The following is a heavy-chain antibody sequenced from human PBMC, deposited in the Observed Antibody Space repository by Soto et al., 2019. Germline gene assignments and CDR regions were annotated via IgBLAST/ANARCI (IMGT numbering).Heavy chain of an antibody. CDR2: INAGNGNT. V-gene: IGHV1-3*01. CDR3: ARDQGVAGYSPTSVFWD. Sequence: QVQLVQSGAEVKKPGASVKVSCKASGYTFTSYAMHWVRQAPGQRLEWMGWINAGNGNTKYSQKCQGRVTITRDTSASTAYMELSILRSEDTAVYYCARDQGVAGYSPTSVFWDWGQGTLVTVSS. CDR1: GYTFTSYA. D-gene: IGHD3-9*01. J-gene: IGHJ4*02.